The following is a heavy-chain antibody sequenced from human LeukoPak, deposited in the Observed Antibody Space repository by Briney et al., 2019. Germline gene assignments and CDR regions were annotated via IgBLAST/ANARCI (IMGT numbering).Heavy chain of an antibody. V-gene: IGHV1-2*02. CDR3: ARAYTSAGTLGY. CDR2: INPNSAGT. Sequence: ASVKVSCKASGYTFTAYYMHWVRQAPGQGLEWMGWINPNSAGTHYPQKFQGRVTMTRDTTIGTVFMELTSLRSDDTAVYFCARAYTSAGTLGYWGQGTPVTVSS. D-gene: IGHD6-13*01. J-gene: IGHJ4*02. CDR1: GYTFTAYY.